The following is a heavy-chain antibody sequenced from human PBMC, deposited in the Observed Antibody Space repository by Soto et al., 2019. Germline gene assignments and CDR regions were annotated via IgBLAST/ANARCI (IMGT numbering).Heavy chain of an antibody. J-gene: IGHJ6*02. D-gene: IGHD2-2*01. CDR2: IIPIFGTA. CDR1: GGTFSSYA. V-gene: IGHV1-69*12. CDR3: ARDLGCISTSCYLPGAVGQHYYYGMDV. Sequence: QVQLVQSGAEVKKPGSSVKVSCKASGGTFSSYAISWVRQAPGQGLEWMGGIIPIFGTANYAQKFQGRVTITADESTSTAYMELSSLRSEDTAVYYCARDLGCISTSCYLPGAVGQHYYYGMDVWGQGTTVTVSS.